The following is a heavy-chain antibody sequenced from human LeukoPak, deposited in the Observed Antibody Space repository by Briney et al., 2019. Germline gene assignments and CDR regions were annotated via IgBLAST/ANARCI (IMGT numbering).Heavy chain of an antibody. J-gene: IGHJ6*02. CDR1: GYTFTSYD. Sequence: APVKVSCKASGYTFTSYDINWVRQATGQGLEWMGWMNPNSGNTGYAQKFRGRVTMTRNTSISTAYMELSSLRSEDTAVYYCARGRSSGWYYYYYGMDVWGQGTTVTVSS. CDR3: ARGRSSGWYYYYYGMDV. CDR2: MNPNSGNT. V-gene: IGHV1-8*01. D-gene: IGHD6-19*01.